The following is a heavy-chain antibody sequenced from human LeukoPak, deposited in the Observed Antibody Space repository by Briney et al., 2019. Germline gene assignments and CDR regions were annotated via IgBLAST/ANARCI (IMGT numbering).Heavy chain of an antibody. Sequence: SVKVSCKASGGTFSSYAISWVRQAPGQGLEWMGGIIPIFGTANYAQKFQGRVTMTRDTSITTAYMELSRLGSDDTAVYYCARGGVYGNWFDPWGQGTLVTVSS. V-gene: IGHV1-69*05. CDR3: ARGGVYGNWFDP. CDR2: IIPIFGTA. J-gene: IGHJ5*02. CDR1: GGTFSSYA. D-gene: IGHD2-8*01.